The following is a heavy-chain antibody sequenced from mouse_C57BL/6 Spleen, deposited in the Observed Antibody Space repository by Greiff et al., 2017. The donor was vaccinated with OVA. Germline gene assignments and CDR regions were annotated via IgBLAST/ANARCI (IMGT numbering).Heavy chain of an antibody. J-gene: IGHJ2*01. V-gene: IGHV1-52*01. Sequence: VQLQQPGAELVRPGSSVKLSCKASGYTFTSYWMHWVKQRPIQGLEWIGNIDPSDSETHYNQKFKDKATLTVDKSSSTAYMQLSSLTSEDDAVYYCARGSRFDYWGKGTTLTVSA. CDR1: GYTFTSYW. CDR3: ARGSRFDY. CDR2: IDPSDSET.